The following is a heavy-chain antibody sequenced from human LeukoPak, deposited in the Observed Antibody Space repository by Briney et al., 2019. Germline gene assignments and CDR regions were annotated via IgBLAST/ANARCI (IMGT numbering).Heavy chain of an antibody. V-gene: IGHV4-61*02. D-gene: IGHD6-19*01. J-gene: IGHJ5*02. CDR3: AGSGAVAGNWFDP. CDR2: IYTSGST. Sequence: SETLSLTCTVSGGSISSGSYYWSWIRQPAGKGLEWIGRIYTSGSTYYNPSLKSRVTISVDTSKNQFSLKLSSVTAADTAVYYCAGSGAVAGNWFDPWGQGTLVTVSS. CDR1: GGSISSGSYY.